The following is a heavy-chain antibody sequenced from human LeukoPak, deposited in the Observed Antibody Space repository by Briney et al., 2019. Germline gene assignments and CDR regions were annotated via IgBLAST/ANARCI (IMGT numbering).Heavy chain of an antibody. CDR1: GFTFTTYA. CDR3: AREEEYRSFDY. D-gene: IGHD1-1*01. CDR2: IYSGGST. J-gene: IGHJ4*02. V-gene: IGHV3-53*01. Sequence: GGSLRLSCAVSGFTFTTYAMNWVRQAPGKGLEWVSVIYSGGSTYYADSVKGRFTISRDNSKNTLYLQMNSLRAEDTAVYYCAREEEYRSFDYWGQGTLVTVSS.